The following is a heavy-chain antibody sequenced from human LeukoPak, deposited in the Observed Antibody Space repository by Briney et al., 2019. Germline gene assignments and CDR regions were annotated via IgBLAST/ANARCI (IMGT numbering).Heavy chain of an antibody. CDR3: ARGFFDMTY. V-gene: IGHV3-48*03. D-gene: IGHD3-9*01. J-gene: IGHJ4*02. Sequence: PGGSLRLSCAASGFTFSSYEMNWFRQAPGKGLEWVSYISTSGSTIYYADSVKGRFTISRDNTKNSLYLQMNSLRAEDTAVYYCARGFFDMTYWGQGTLVTVSS. CDR1: GFTFSSYE. CDR2: ISTSGSTI.